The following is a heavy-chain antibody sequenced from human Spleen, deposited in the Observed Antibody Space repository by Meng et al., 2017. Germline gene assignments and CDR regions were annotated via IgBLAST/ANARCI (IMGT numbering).Heavy chain of an antibody. V-gene: IGHV1-18*01. CDR1: GYTFTSYG. J-gene: IGHJ4*02. Sequence: ASVKVSCKASGYTFTSYGISWVRQAPGQGLEWMGWISAYNGNTKYAQKLQGRVTLTTHTSTSTAYMELRSLRSDDTAVYYCAIQMGFYYDSSGYYGYWGQGTLVTVSS. CDR3: AIQMGFYYDSSGYYGY. CDR2: ISAYNGNT. D-gene: IGHD3-22*01.